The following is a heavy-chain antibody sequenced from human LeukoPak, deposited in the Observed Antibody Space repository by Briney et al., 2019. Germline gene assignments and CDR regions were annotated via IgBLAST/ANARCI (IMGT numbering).Heavy chain of an antibody. D-gene: IGHD6-6*01. CDR3: AKTSEGWYFDL. CDR1: GFTFSSYG. J-gene: IGHJ2*01. Sequence: PGGSLRLSCAASGFTFSSYGIHWVRQAPGKGLEWVSAISGSGGSTYYADSVKGRSTISRDNSKNTLYLQMNSLRAEDTAVYYCAKTSEGWYFDLWGRGTLVTVSS. V-gene: IGHV3-23*01. CDR2: ISGSGGST.